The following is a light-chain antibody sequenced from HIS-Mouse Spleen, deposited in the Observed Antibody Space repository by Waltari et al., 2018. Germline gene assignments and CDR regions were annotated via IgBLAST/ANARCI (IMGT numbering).Light chain of an antibody. Sequence: QSALTQPASVSGSPGQSITISCTGTSSDVGSYNLVSWYQQHQGKAPKLMIYEGSKRPSGVSNRFSGSKSGNPASLTISGLQAEDEADYYCCSYAGSSTNWVFGGGTKLTVL. J-gene: IGLJ3*02. CDR3: CSYAGSSTNWV. V-gene: IGLV2-23*01. CDR1: SSDVGSYNL. CDR2: EGS.